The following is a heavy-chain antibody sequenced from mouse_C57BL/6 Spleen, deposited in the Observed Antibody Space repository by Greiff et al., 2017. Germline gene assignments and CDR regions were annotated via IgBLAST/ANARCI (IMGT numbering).Heavy chain of an antibody. V-gene: IGHV14-2*01. CDR2: IDPEDGST. CDR1: GFNFKGYC. D-gene: IGHD1-1*01. J-gene: IGHJ2*01. Sequence: EVQLQQSGAELVKPGASVKLSCTASGFNFKGYCMPWVKQRTEQGLGWIGRIDPEDGSTKYAAKFQGKATITPDKSSNNPYLQIISLTSEDTAVYYGARDSSTVGALDYWGQGTTLTVSS. CDR3: ARDSSTVGALDY.